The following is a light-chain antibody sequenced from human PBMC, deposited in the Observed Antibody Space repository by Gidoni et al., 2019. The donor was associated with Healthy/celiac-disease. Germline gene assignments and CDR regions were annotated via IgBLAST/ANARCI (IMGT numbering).Light chain of an antibody. CDR3: SSYTSSSTPYV. Sequence: QSALTQPASVSGSPGPSITISCTGTSSDVGGYNYVSWYQQHPGKAPKLMIYDVSNRPSGGSNRFSGSKSGNTASLTISGLQAEDEADYYCSSYTSSSTPYVFGTGTKVTVL. V-gene: IGLV2-14*01. CDR2: DVS. CDR1: SSDVGGYNY. J-gene: IGLJ1*01.